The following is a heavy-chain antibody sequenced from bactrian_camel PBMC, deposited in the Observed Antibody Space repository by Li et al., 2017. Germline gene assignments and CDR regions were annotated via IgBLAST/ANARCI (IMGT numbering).Heavy chain of an antibody. CDR1: GHTRNFYC. J-gene: IGHJ4*01. Sequence: HVQLVESGGGSVQAGGSLKLSCTASGHTRNFYCMGWFRQAPGKEREGVASIYSGSRNTYYSDSVRGRFAISLDNAKKTLFLQMNSLQPVDTAKYTCAAVPTGDTFCTAGVSGYTSWGQGTQVTV. CDR3: AAVPTGDTFCTAGVSGYTS. CDR2: IYSGSRNT. D-gene: IGHD5*01. V-gene: IGHV3-2*01.